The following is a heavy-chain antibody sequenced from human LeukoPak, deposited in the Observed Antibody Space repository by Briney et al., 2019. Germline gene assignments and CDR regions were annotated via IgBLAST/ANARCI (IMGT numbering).Heavy chain of an antibody. CDR3: VKRQSQLEVDY. CDR1: GGTLSSYA. Sequence: SVKVSCKASGGTLSSYAISWVRQAPGQGLEWMGGIIPIFGTANYAQKFQGRVTITADESTSTAYMELSSLRSEDTAVYYCVKRQSQLEVDYWGQGTLVTVSS. J-gene: IGHJ4*02. D-gene: IGHD1-1*01. V-gene: IGHV1-69*13. CDR2: IIPIFGTA.